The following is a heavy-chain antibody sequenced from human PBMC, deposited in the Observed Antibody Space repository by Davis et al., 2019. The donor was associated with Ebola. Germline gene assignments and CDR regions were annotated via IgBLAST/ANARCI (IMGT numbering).Heavy chain of an antibody. CDR3: ARGRRYYDSSGYYLPNFDY. J-gene: IGHJ4*02. CDR2: IYHSGST. Sequence: SETLSLTCAVSGGSISSSNWWSWVRQPPGKGLEWIGEIYHSGSTNYNPSLKSRVTISVDKSKNQFSLKLSSVAAADTAVYYCARGRRYYDSSGYYLPNFDYWGQGTLVTVSS. V-gene: IGHV4-4*02. CDR1: GGSISSSNW. D-gene: IGHD3-22*01.